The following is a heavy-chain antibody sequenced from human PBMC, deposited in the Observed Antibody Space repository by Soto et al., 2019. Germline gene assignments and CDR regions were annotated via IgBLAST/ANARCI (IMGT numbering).Heavy chain of an antibody. CDR3: ASLGGSGYCSGGSCYSEL. CDR1: GGSISSGGYY. Sequence: QVQLQESGPGLVKPSQTLSLTCTVSGGSISSGGYYWSWIRQHPGKGLEWIGYIYYSGSTYYNPSLTSRVTISVDTSKKQFSLRLRSVTAADTAVYYCASLGGSGYCSGGSCYSELWGQGTLVTVSS. V-gene: IGHV4-31*03. J-gene: IGHJ4*02. CDR2: IYYSGST. D-gene: IGHD2-15*01.